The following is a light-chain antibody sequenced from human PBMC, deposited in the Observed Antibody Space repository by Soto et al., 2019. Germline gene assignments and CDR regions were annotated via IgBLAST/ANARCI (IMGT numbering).Light chain of an antibody. J-gene: IGLJ1*01. CDR3: CSETSSSTYV. CDR2: DVS. V-gene: IGLV2-14*01. Sequence: QSALTQPASVSGSPGQSITISCTGTSSDVGAYNYVSWFKQYPGKAPTLMIYDVSNRPSGVSNRFSGSKSCNTASLTISGLQAEDEAAYYGCSETSSSTYVVGTGTKLTVL. CDR1: SSDVGAYNY.